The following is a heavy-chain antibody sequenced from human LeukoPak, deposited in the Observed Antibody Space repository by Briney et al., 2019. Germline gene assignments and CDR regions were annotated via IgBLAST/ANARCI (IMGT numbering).Heavy chain of an antibody. V-gene: IGHV3-30*02. CDR1: GFTVSSNY. D-gene: IGHD6-13*01. Sequence: PGGSLRLSCAASGFTVSSNYMSWVRQAPGKGLEWVAFIRYDGSNKYYADSVKGRFTISRDNSKNTLYLQMNSLRAEDTAVYYCAKGAGSSWYVSHFDYWGQGTLVTVSS. CDR3: AKGAGSSWYVSHFDY. J-gene: IGHJ4*02. CDR2: IRYDGSNK.